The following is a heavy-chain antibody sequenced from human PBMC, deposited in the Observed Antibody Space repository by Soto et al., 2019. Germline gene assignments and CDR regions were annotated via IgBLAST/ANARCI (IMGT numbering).Heavy chain of an antibody. CDR1: GYTFTSYA. J-gene: IGHJ4*02. V-gene: IGHV1-3*01. CDR2: INAGNANT. CDR3: ARTSGYSFYDY. D-gene: IGHD3-3*01. Sequence: ASVKVSCKAFGYTFTSYAMHWVRQAPGQRLEWMGWINAGNANTKYSQKFQGRVTITRDTSASTAYMELSSLRSEDTAVYYCARTSGYSFYDYWGQGTLVTVSS.